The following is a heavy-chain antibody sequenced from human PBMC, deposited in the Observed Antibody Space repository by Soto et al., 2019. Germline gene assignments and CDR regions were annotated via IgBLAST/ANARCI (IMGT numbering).Heavy chain of an antibody. J-gene: IGHJ6*02. CDR3: ARGGYSRSWNYYYYYYGMDV. Sequence: TLSLTCAVYGGSFSGYYWSWIRQPPGKGLEWIGEINHSGSTNYNPSLKSRVTISVDTSKNQFSLKLSSVTAADTAVYYCARGGYSRSWNYYYYYYGMDVWGQGTTVTVSS. CDR1: GGSFSGYY. D-gene: IGHD6-13*01. V-gene: IGHV4-34*01. CDR2: INHSGST.